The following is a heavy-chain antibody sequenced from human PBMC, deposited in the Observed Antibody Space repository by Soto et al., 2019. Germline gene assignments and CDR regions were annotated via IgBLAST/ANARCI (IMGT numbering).Heavy chain of an antibody. V-gene: IGHV3-23*01. J-gene: IGHJ6*03. CDR1: GFTFSSYA. D-gene: IGHD6-6*01. Sequence: GGSLRLSCAASGFTFSSYAMSWVRQAPGKGLEWVSAISGSGGSTYYADSVKGRFTISRDNSKNTLYLQMNSLRAEDTAVYFCAREGVLGIAACLLQYYYYYMDVWGKGTTVTVSS. CDR3: AREGVLGIAACLLQYYYYYMDV. CDR2: ISGSGGST.